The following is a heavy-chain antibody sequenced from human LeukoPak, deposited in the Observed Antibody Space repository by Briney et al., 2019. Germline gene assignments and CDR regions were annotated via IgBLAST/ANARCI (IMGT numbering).Heavy chain of an antibody. J-gene: IGHJ6*02. CDR1: GYTFTSYG. D-gene: IGHD2-2*01. CDR2: ISAYNGNT. CDR3: ARDGGYCSSTSCQTNYYYYGMDV. V-gene: IGHV1-18*01. Sequence: GASVKVSCKASGYTFTSYGISWVRQAPGQGLEWMGWISAYNGNTNYAQKLQGRVTMTTDTSTSTAYMELRSLRSGDTAVYYCARDGGYCSSTSCQTNYYYYGMDVWGQGTTVTVSS.